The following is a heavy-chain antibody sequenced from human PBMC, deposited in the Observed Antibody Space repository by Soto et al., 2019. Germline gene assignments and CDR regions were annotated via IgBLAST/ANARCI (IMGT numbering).Heavy chain of an antibody. CDR2: IFSNDEK. CDR3: ARIPPYSSSWYYTYYYYGMDV. Sequence: SGPTLVNPTETLTLTCTFSGFSLSNARMGVSWIRQPPGKALEWLAHIFSNDEKSYSTSLKSRLTISKDTSKSQVVLTMTNMDPVDTATYYCARIPPYSSSWYYTYYYYGMDVWGQGTTVTVSS. J-gene: IGHJ6*02. V-gene: IGHV2-26*01. CDR1: GFSLSNARMG. D-gene: IGHD6-13*01.